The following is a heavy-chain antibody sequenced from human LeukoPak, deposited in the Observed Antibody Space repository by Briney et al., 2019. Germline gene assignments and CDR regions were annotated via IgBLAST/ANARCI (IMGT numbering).Heavy chain of an antibody. CDR3: ARTYCRGGSCYSGDAFDI. CDR1: GFSVSSND. D-gene: IGHD2-15*01. V-gene: IGHV3-53*01. CDR2: IHSGGTR. Sequence: GGSLRLSCAASGFSVSSNDMSWVRQAPGKGLEWVSLIHSGGTRYTDSVRGRFTISRDNAKNSLFLQMNSLRAEDTAVYYCARTYCRGGSCYSGDAFDIWGQGTMVTVSS. J-gene: IGHJ3*02.